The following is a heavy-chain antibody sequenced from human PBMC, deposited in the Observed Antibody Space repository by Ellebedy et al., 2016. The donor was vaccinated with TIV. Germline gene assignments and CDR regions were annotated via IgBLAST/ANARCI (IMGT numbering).Heavy chain of an antibody. V-gene: IGHV3-7*01. CDR3: AKTYYYDSSGWDWFDP. Sequence: GESLKISCAAWGFSFSNFWMSWVRQAPGKGLEWVAHIKTDGSETYYVDSVKGRFTISRENAKNALFLQMDGLRVDDSAVYYCAKTYYYDSSGWDWFDPWGQGTLVTVSS. J-gene: IGHJ5*02. CDR1: GFSFSNFW. CDR2: IKTDGSET. D-gene: IGHD3-22*01.